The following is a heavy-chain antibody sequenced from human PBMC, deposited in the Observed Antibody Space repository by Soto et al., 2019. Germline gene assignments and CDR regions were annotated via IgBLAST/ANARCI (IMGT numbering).Heavy chain of an antibody. CDR2: IYYSGST. V-gene: IGHV4-39*02. Sequence: SETLSLTCTVSGGSISSSSYYWGWIRQPPGKGLEWIGSIYYSGSTYYNPSLKSRVTISVDTSKNQFSLKLSSVTDADTAVYYCAREGGSSSSTYYYYYMDVWGKGTTVTVSS. D-gene: IGHD6-6*01. CDR3: AREGGSSSSTYYYYYMDV. J-gene: IGHJ6*03. CDR1: GGSISSSSYY.